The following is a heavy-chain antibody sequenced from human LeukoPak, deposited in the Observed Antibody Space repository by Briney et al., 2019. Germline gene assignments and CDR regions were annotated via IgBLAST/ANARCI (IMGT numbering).Heavy chain of an antibody. J-gene: IGHJ5*02. D-gene: IGHD3-3*01. CDR2: INPDSGGT. CDR3: ARDGGSGYYLNWFDP. CDR1: AYPFIKYY. Sequence: ASVKVSCNSAYPFIKYYIHWVRQVPGQGLEWMGWINPDSGGTNYAQKFQGRVTMTRDTSISTAYMELSRLRSDDTAVYYCARDGGSGYYLNWFDPWGQGTLVTISS. V-gene: IGHV1-2*02.